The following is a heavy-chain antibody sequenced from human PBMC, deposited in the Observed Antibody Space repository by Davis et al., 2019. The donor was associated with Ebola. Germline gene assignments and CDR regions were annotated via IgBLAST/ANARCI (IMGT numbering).Heavy chain of an antibody. D-gene: IGHD4/OR15-4a*01. J-gene: IGHJ5*02. CDR2: ITHSGST. CDR3: ARARYDYCRGRHDP. CDR1: GGSFSGSY. V-gene: IGHV4-34*01. Sequence: MPSETLSLTCAVYGGSFSGSYLTWIPQHPGKGLEWIGEITHSGSTNYNPSLKSRVTISVDTSKNQFALKLSSVTAADTAVYYCARARYDYCRGRHDPWGQGTLVTVSS.